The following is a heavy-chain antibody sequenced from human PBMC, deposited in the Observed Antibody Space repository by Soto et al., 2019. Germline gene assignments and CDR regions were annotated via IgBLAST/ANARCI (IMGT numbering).Heavy chain of an antibody. V-gene: IGHV6-1*01. Sequence: QVQLQQSGPGLVKSSQTLSLTCAISGDSVSSNSVAWNWIRQSPSRGLEWLGRIYYRSKWYNDYAESVKSRININPDTSKNQFSLHLNSVTPEDTAVYYCARFGSGWWFDYWGQGTLVTVSS. CDR3: ARFGSGWWFDY. CDR1: GDSVSSNSVA. J-gene: IGHJ4*02. CDR2: IYYRSKWYN. D-gene: IGHD6-19*01.